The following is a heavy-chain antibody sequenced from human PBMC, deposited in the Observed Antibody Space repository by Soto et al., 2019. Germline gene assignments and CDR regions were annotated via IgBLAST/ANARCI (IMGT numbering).Heavy chain of an antibody. CDR3: ARDGVAANYYYYYGMDV. D-gene: IGHD2-15*01. Sequence: ASVKVSCKASGYTFTSYGISWVRQAPGQGLEWMGWISAYNSNTNYAQKLQGRVTMTTDTSTSTAYMELGSLRSDDTAVYYCARDGVAANYYYYYGMDVWGQGTTVTVSS. CDR2: ISAYNSNT. J-gene: IGHJ6*02. CDR1: GYTFTSYG. V-gene: IGHV1-18*01.